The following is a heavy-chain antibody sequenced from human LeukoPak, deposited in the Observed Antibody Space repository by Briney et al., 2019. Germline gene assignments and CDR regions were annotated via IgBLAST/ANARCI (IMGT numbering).Heavy chain of an antibody. D-gene: IGHD3-10*01. V-gene: IGHV3-9*01. Sequence: GRSLRLSCAASGFTFDDYAMHWVRQAPGKGLEWVAGISSNSGSIAYADSVKGRFTISRDNAKNSLYLHMNSLRAEDTAFYFWAKGGGGNYYDYYSGMDVWGHGTTVAVSS. CDR2: ISSNSGSI. CDR3: AKGGGGNYYDYYSGMDV. J-gene: IGHJ6*02. CDR1: GFTFDDYA.